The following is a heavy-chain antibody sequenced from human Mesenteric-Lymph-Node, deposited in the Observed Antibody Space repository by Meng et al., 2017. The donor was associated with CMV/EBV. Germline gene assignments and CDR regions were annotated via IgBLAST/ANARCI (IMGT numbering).Heavy chain of an antibody. Sequence: GESLKISCAASGFTFSSYSMNWVRQAPGKGLEWVSYISSSSSTIYYADSVKGRFTISRDNSKNTLYLQMNSLRAEETAMYYCAKGGLASAGHYYYGMDVWGQGTTVTVSS. V-gene: IGHV3-48*01. D-gene: IGHD6-13*01. J-gene: IGHJ6*02. CDR1: GFTFSSYS. CDR3: AKGGLASAGHYYYGMDV. CDR2: ISSSSSTI.